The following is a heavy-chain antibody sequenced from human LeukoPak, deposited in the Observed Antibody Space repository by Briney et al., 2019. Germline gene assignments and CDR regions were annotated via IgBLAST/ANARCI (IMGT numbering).Heavy chain of an antibody. CDR3: ARQGGGFWYFDL. V-gene: IGHV4-34*01. J-gene: IGHJ2*01. CDR2: INHSGST. Sequence: SETLSLTCAVYGESFSGYYWSWIRQPPGKGLEWIGEINHSGSTNYNPSLKSRVTISVDTSKNQFSLKLSSVTAADTAVYYCARQGGGFWYFDLWGRGTLVTVSS. CDR1: GESFSGYY. D-gene: IGHD6-25*01.